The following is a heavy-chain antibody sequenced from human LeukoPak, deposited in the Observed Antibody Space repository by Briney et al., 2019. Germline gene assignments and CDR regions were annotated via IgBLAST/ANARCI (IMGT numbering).Heavy chain of an antibody. CDR3: ARDSYGDYGYDAFDI. J-gene: IGHJ3*02. CDR1: GFTFSSYS. D-gene: IGHD4-17*01. CDR2: ISSSGSTI. Sequence: GGSLRLSCAASGFTFSSYSMNWVRQAPGKGLEWVSYISSSGSTIYYADSVKGRFTISRDNAKNSLYLQMNSLRAEDTAVYYCARDSYGDYGYDAFDIWGQGTMVTVSS. V-gene: IGHV3-48*04.